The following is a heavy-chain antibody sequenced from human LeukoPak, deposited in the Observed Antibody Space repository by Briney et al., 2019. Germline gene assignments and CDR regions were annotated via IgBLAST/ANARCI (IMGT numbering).Heavy chain of an antibody. CDR1: GFPFSSYW. CDR2: IKQDGSEK. CDR3: AREGSSWYRREIDY. V-gene: IGHV3-7*01. J-gene: IGHJ4*02. Sequence: GSLRLSFAASGFPFSSYWMSWVRQAPGKGLEWVANIKQDGSEKYYVDSVKGRFTISRDNAKNSLYLQMNSLRAEDTAVYYCAREGSSWYRREIDYWGQGTLVTVSS. D-gene: IGHD6-13*01.